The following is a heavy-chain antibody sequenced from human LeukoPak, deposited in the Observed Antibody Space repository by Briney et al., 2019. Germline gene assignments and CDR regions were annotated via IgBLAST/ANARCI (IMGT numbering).Heavy chain of an antibody. CDR1: GFTFSSYS. J-gene: IGHJ6*03. CDR2: ISSSSSYI. V-gene: IGHV3-21*01. D-gene: IGHD3-10*01. Sequence: GGSLRLSCAASGFTFSSYSMNWVRQAPGKGLEWVSPISSSSSYIYYADSVKGRFTISRDNAKNSLYLQMNSLRAEDTAVYYCARGLTGSGTDYYYYYMDVWGKGTTVTVSS. CDR3: ARGLTGSGTDYYYYYMDV.